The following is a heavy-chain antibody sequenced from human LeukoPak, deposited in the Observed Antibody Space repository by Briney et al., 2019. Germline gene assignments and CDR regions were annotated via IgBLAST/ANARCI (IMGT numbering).Heavy chain of an antibody. CDR1: GFTFDDYA. V-gene: IGHV3-43*02. J-gene: IGHJ4*02. Sequence: PGGSLRLSCAVSGFTFDDYAMHWVRQAPGKGLEWVSLISGDGSTTYYADSVKGRFTISRDSSKNSLYLQMNILRTEDTALYYCAKGGSTAARPFDYWGQGILVTVSS. CDR2: ISGDGSTT. D-gene: IGHD6-6*01. CDR3: AKGGSTAARPFDY.